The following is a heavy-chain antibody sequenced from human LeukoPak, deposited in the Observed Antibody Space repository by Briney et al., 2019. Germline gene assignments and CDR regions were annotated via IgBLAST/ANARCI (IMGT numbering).Heavy chain of an antibody. CDR3: AKRGEGVSNTWYMNNWFDP. V-gene: IGHV3-21*01. D-gene: IGHD6-13*01. Sequence: GGSLRLSCAASGFTFSSYEMNWVRQAPGKGLEWVSSISSSSSYIYYADSVKGRFTISRDNSKNTLYLQMNSLRAEDTAVYYCAKRGEGVSNTWYMNNWFDPWGQGTLVTVSS. CDR1: GFTFSSYE. CDR2: ISSSSSYI. J-gene: IGHJ5*02.